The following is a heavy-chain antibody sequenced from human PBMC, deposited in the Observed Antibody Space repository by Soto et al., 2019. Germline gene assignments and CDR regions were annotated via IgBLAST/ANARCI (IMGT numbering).Heavy chain of an antibody. CDR2: INPSGGST. Sequence: QVQLVQSGAEVKKPGASVKVSCKASGYTFTSYYMHWVRQAPGQGLEWMGIINPSGGSTSYAQKFQGRVTMTRDTSTSTVYMELSSLRSEDTAVYYCATARGYSGYGYGAYVSPRPANWFDPWGQGTLVTVSS. V-gene: IGHV1-46*03. CDR1: GYTFTSYY. D-gene: IGHD5-12*01. CDR3: ATARGYSGYGYGAYVSPRPANWFDP. J-gene: IGHJ5*02.